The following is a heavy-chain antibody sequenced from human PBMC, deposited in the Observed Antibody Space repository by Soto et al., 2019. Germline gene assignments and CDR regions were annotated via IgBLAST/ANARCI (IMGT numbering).Heavy chain of an antibody. CDR3: ARINAAFDI. J-gene: IGHJ3*02. CDR1: GGSFSGYY. V-gene: IGHV4-34*01. D-gene: IGHD2-8*01. CDR2: INHSGST. Sequence: SETLSLTCAVYGGSFSGYYWSWIRQPPGKGLEWIGEINHSGSTNYNPSLKSRVTISEDTSKNQFSLKLSSVTAADTAVYYCARINAAFDIWGQGTMVTVSS.